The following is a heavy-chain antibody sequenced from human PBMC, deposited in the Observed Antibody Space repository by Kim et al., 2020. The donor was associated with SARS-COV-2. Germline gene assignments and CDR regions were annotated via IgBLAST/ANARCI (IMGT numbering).Heavy chain of an antibody. Sequence: GGSLRLSCAASGFTFSNAWMSWVRQAPGKGLEWVGRIKSKTDGGTTDYAAPVKGRFTISRDDSKNTLYLQMNSLKTEDTAVYYCTTAFSGLWLLLGDYWGQGTLVTVSS. V-gene: IGHV3-15*01. J-gene: IGHJ4*02. CDR1: GFTFSNAW. CDR3: TTAFSGLWLLLGDY. CDR2: IKSKTDGGTT. D-gene: IGHD3-22*01.